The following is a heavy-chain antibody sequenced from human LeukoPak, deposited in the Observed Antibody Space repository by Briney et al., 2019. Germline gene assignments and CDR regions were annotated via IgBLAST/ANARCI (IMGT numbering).Heavy chain of an antibody. D-gene: IGHD2-15*01. CDR2: IWYGGSNK. J-gene: IGHJ4*02. CDR1: GFTFSSYG. Sequence: PGRSLRLSCAASGFTFSSYGMHWVRQAPGKGLEWVALIWYGGSNKYYADSVKGRFTISRDNSKNTLYLQMNSLRAEDTAVYYCAKRGGWGQGTLVTVSS. V-gene: IGHV3-30*18. CDR3: AKRGG.